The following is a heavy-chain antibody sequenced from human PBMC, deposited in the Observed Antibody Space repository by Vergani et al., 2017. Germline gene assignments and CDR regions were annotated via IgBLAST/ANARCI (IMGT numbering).Heavy chain of an antibody. Sequence: QVQLVESGGGVVQPGRSLRLSCAASGFTFNKYGMHWVRQAPGKGLEWVAVTWYDGNNKQYADSVKGRFTISRDNSKSTMYLQMNSLRDEDTCVYYCARDLRLLYNRFDPWGQGTLVTVSS. CDR1: GFTFNKYG. V-gene: IGHV3-33*01. CDR2: TWYDGNNK. D-gene: IGHD1-14*01. J-gene: IGHJ5*02. CDR3: ARDLRLLYNRFDP.